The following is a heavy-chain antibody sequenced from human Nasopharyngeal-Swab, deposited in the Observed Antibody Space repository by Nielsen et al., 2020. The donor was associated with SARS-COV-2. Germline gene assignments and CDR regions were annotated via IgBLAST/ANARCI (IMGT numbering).Heavy chain of an antibody. D-gene: IGHD6-19*01. CDR2: IDPSDSYT. V-gene: IGHV5-10-1*01. CDR3: VRQLAVAGTSFDY. J-gene: IGHJ4*02. Sequence: VRQMPGKGLEWMGRIDPSDSYTNYSPSFQGHVTISADKSISTAYLQWSSLKASDTAMYYCVRQLAVAGTSFDYWGQGTLVTVSS.